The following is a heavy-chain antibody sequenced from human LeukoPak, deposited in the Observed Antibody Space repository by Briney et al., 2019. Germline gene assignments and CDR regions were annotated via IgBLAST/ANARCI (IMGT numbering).Heavy chain of an antibody. D-gene: IGHD3-10*01. J-gene: IGHJ4*02. Sequence: GGSLRLSCAASGFTFSSYSMNWVRQAPGKGLEWVSYISSGGSSIYYADSVKGRFTISRDNAKNSLYLQMNSLRAEDTAVYYCARDTYGSGSYYNAPLDYWGQGTLVTVSS. V-gene: IGHV3-48*01. CDR3: ARDTYGSGSYYNAPLDY. CDR1: GFTFSSYS. CDR2: ISSGGSSI.